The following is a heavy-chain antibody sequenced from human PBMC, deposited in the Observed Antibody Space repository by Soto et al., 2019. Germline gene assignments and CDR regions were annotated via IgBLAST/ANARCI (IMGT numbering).Heavy chain of an antibody. CDR2: ISSSSSYT. V-gene: IGHV3-11*05. CDR1: GFTFSDYY. CDR3: ASLPLAAGELLPDY. D-gene: IGHD3-10*01. Sequence: QVQLVESGGGLVKPGGSLRLSCAASGFTFSDYYMSWIRQAPGKGLEWVSYISSSSSYTNYADSVKGRFTISRDNAKNSLYLQMNSLRAEDTAVYYCASLPLAAGELLPDYWGQGTLVTVSS. J-gene: IGHJ4*02.